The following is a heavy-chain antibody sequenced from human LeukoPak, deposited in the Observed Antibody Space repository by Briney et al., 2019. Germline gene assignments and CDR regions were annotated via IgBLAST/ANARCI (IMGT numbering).Heavy chain of an antibody. CDR2: INSGGST. CDR3: AREGMVVAANPFDY. J-gene: IGHJ4*02. D-gene: IGHD2-15*01. V-gene: IGHV3-66*01. Sequence: GGSLRLSCAASGFTVSSNYMSWVRQAPGKGLEWVSVINSGGSTYYADSVKGRFTISRDNSKNTLYLQMNSLRAEDTAVYYCAREGMVVAANPFDYWGQGTLVTVSS. CDR1: GFTVSSNY.